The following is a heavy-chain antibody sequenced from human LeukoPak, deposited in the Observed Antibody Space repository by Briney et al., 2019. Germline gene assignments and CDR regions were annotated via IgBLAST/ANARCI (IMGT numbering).Heavy chain of an antibody. CDR2: ISSNGGNT. V-gene: IGHV3-64D*08. Sequence: GGSLRLSCSASGFTFTNYVMYWVRQAPGKGLECVSGISSNGGNTYYADSVKGRFTISRDNSKNTLYLQMSSLRAEDTAVYYCVKDSYDNTGYEYFQHWGQGTLVTVSS. CDR3: VKDSYDNTGYEYFQH. J-gene: IGHJ1*01. CDR1: GFTFTNYV. D-gene: IGHD3-22*01.